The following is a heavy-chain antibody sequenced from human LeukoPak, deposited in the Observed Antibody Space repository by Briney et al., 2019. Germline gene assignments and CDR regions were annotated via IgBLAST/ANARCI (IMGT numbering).Heavy chain of an antibody. CDR1: GYTFTSYG. J-gene: IGHJ6*03. CDR3: ARDALGVYYYYYYMDV. D-gene: IGHD3-10*01. Sequence: ASVKVSCKASGYTFTSYGISWVRQAPGQGLEWMGWISAYNGNTNYAQKFQGRVTITTDESTSTAYMELSSLRSEDTAVYYCARDALGVYYYYYYMDVWGKGTTVTVSS. CDR2: ISAYNGNT. V-gene: IGHV1-18*01.